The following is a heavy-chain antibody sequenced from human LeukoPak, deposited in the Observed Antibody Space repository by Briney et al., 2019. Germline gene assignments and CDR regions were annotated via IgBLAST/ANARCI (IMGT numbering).Heavy chain of an antibody. J-gene: IGHJ5*02. CDR1: GLTFTFSTSG. CDR3: AKKRAINWFDP. CDR2: IRYDGSNK. V-gene: IGHV3-30*02. Sequence: PGGSLRLSCAASGLTFTFSTSGMHWVRQAPGKGLEWVAFIRYDGSNKYYADSVKGRFTISRDNSKNTLYLQMNSLRAEDTAVYYCAKKRAINWFDPWGQGTLVTVSS.